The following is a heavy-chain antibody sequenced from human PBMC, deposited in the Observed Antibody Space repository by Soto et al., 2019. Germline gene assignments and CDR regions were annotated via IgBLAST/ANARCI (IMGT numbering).Heavy chain of an antibody. D-gene: IGHD5-12*01. J-gene: IGHJ4*02. Sequence: GGSLRLSCSASGLTLSSYAMHWVRQAPGKGLEYVSGIRGNGDPPFYADSVKGRFTISRDNSKNTLYLQMSSLGADDTAVYYCVKSRGGNNFDFFDWGQGALVTVSS. CDR3: VKSRGGNNFDFFD. V-gene: IGHV3-64D*06. CDR1: GLTLSSYA. CDR2: IRGNGDPP.